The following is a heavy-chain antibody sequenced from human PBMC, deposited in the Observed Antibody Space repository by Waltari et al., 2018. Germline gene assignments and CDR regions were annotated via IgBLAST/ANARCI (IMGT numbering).Heavy chain of an antibody. CDR3: ARGDCSSTSCYMGDPYYFDY. J-gene: IGHJ4*02. V-gene: IGHV4-59*01. Sequence: QVQLQESGPGLVKPSETLSLTCPVPGCSISSSYWLWLRQPPAKGLAWIGYIYYSGCTNDNPSLKSRVTISVDTSKNQFSLKLSSVTAADTAVYYCARGDCSSTSCYMGDPYYFDYWGQGTLVTVSS. CDR2: IYYSGCT. CDR1: GCSISSSY. D-gene: IGHD2-2*02.